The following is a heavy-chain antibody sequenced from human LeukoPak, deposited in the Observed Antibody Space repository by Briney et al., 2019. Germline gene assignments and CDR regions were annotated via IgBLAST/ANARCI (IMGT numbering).Heavy chain of an antibody. V-gene: IGHV1-24*01. Sequence: ASVKVSCKVSGYTLTELSMHWVQQAPGKGLEWMGGFDPEDGETIYAQKFQGRVTMTEDTSTDTAYMELSRLRSEDTAVYYCATDLRYGSGSSHYYYYGMDVWGQGTTVTVSS. D-gene: IGHD3-10*01. CDR3: ATDLRYGSGSSHYYYYGMDV. CDR2: FDPEDGET. J-gene: IGHJ6*02. CDR1: GYTLTELS.